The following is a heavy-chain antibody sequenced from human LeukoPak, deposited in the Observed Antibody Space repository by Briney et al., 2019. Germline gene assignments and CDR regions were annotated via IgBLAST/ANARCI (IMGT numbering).Heavy chain of an antibody. CDR3: ARRRPERRFLEWLPEYNWFDP. CDR2: IYYSGST. J-gene: IGHJ5*02. D-gene: IGHD3-3*01. Sequence: SETLSLTCTVSGGSISSSSYYWGWIRQPPGKGLEWIGSIYYSGSTYYNPSLKSRVTISVDTSKNQFSLKLSSVTAADTAVYYCARRRPERRFLEWLPEYNWFDPWGQGTLVTVSS. CDR1: GGSISSSSYY. V-gene: IGHV4-39*01.